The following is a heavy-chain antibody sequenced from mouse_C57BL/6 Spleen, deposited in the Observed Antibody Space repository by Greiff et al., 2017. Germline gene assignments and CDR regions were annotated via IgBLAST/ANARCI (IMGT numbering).Heavy chain of an antibody. Sequence: EVQRVESGEGLVKPGGSLKLSCAASGFTFSSYAMSWVRQTPEKRLEWVAYISSGGDYIYYADTVKGRFTISRDNARNTLYLQMSSLKSEDTAMYYCTRERGYDYPYYAMDYWGQGTSVTVSS. D-gene: IGHD2-4*01. CDR2: ISSGGDYI. V-gene: IGHV5-9-1*02. CDR1: GFTFSSYA. CDR3: TRERGYDYPYYAMDY. J-gene: IGHJ4*01.